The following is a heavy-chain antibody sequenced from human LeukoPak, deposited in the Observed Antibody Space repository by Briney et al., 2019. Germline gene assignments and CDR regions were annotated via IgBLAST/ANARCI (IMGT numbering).Heavy chain of an antibody. Sequence: GGSLRLSCAASGFTFSNFYMTWIRQAPGKGLEWVSSISSSSSYIYYADSVKGRFTISRDNAKNSLYLQMNSLRAEDTAVYYCARVGPAAISDYWGQGTLVTVSS. CDR2: ISSSSSYI. CDR3: ARVGPAAISDY. D-gene: IGHD2-2*01. J-gene: IGHJ4*02. CDR1: GFTFSNFY. V-gene: IGHV3-11*06.